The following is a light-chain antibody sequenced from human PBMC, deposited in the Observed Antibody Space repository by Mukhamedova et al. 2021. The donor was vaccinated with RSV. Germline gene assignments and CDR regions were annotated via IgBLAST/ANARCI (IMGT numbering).Light chain of an antibody. V-gene: IGKV1-5*03. CDR2: KAS. CDR3: QQYNTPPWT. J-gene: IGKJ1*01. Sequence: WYQRRVHGEAPNLLIYKASTLGNGVPSGSSGSGSGTEFALTINGLQAEDSATYYCQQYNTPPWTFGQGTKLEI.